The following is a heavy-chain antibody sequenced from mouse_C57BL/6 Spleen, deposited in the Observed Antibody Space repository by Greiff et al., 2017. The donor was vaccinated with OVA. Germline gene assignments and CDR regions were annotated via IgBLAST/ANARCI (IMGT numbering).Heavy chain of an antibody. CDR1: GYTFTDYY. CDR2: INPNNGGT. V-gene: IGHV1-26*01. D-gene: IGHD2-5*01. Sequence: VQLQQSGLELVKPGASVKISCKASGYTFTDYYMNWVKQSHGKSLEWIGDINPNNGGTSYNQKFKGKATLTVDKSSSTAYMELRSLTSEDSAVYYCARSDRDDYSNYFAWFAYWGQGTLVTVSA. J-gene: IGHJ3*01. CDR3: ARSDRDDYSNYFAWFAY.